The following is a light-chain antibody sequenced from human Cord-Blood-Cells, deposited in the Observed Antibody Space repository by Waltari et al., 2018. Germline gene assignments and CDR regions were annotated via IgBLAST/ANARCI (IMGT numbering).Light chain of an antibody. J-gene: IGKJ4*01. Sequence: DSVITQFSDSLAVSLGVRVTINCKSSQSVLYSSNNKNYLAWYQQKPGQPPKLLIYWASTRESGVPDRFSGSGSGTDFTLTISSLQAEDVAVYYCQQYYSTLTFGGGTKVEIK. CDR3: QQYYSTLT. CDR2: WAS. CDR1: QSVLYSSNNKNY. V-gene: IGKV4-1*01.